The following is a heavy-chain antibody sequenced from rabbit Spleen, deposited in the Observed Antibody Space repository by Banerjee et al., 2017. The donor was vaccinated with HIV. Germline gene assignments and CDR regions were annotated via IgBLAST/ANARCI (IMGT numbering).Heavy chain of an antibody. CDR1: GVSLNDKDV. D-gene: IGHD1-1*01. V-gene: IGHV1S45*01. Sequence: EQLEESGGGLVKPEGSLTLTCKASGVSLNDKDVMCWVRQAPGKGLEWITCINMVTGKSVYASWAKGRFTCSKASSTTVTLQMTSLTAADTATYFCARDSATSFSTYGMDLWGQGTLVTVS. J-gene: IGHJ6*01. CDR2: INMVTGKS. CDR3: ARDSATSFSTYGMDL.